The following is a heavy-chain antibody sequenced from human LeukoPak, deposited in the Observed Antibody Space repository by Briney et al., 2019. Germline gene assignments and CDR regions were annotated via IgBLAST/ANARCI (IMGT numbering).Heavy chain of an antibody. V-gene: IGHV3-21*01. Sequence: GGSLRLSCAASGFTFSSYSMNWIRQAPGKGLEWVSSISSSTSYIYYADSVKGRFSISRDNSKNTVDLQMNSLRAEDTAVYYCARAGRSHIGFDPWGQGTLVTVSS. J-gene: IGHJ5*02. D-gene: IGHD2-15*01. CDR3: ARAGRSHIGFDP. CDR1: GFTFSSYS. CDR2: ISSSTSYI.